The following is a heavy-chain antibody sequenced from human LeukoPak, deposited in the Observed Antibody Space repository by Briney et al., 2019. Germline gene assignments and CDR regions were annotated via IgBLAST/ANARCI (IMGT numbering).Heavy chain of an antibody. V-gene: IGHV4-34*01. Sequence: SETLSLICAVYGGSFSGYYWSWIRQPPGKGLEWIGEINHSGSTNYNPSLKSRVTISVDTSKNQFSLKLSSVTAADTAVYYCARGRLLVDYWGQGTLVTVSS. CDR3: ARGRLLVDY. CDR1: GGSFSGYY. D-gene: IGHD2-15*01. CDR2: INHSGST. J-gene: IGHJ4*02.